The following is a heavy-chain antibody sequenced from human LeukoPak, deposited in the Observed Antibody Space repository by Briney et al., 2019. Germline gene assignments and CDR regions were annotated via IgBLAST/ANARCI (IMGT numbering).Heavy chain of an antibody. CDR1: GFTFSSYA. D-gene: IGHD6-13*01. J-gene: IGHJ6*03. CDR2: IRGSGGST. CDR3: AKDGYSSSWAYYYYYHMDV. V-gene: IGHV3-23*01. Sequence: GGSLRLSCAASGFTFSSYAMSWVRQAPGKGLEWVSAIRGSGGSTYYADSVKGRFTISRDNSKNTLYLQMNSLRAEDTAVYYCAKDGYSSSWAYYYYYHMDVWGKGTTVTVSS.